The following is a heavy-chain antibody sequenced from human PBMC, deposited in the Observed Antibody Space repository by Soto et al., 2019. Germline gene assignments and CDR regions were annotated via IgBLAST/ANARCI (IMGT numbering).Heavy chain of an antibody. J-gene: IGHJ6*03. CDR3: ARDPTMVRGVIIIGRYMDV. Sequence: ASVKVSCKASGYTFTSYGISCVRQAPGQGLEWMGWISAYNGNTNYAQKLQGRVTMTTDTSTSTAYMELRSLRSDDTAVYYCARDPTMVRGVIIIGRYMDVWGKGTTVTVSS. D-gene: IGHD3-10*01. V-gene: IGHV1-18*01. CDR2: ISAYNGNT. CDR1: GYTFTSYG.